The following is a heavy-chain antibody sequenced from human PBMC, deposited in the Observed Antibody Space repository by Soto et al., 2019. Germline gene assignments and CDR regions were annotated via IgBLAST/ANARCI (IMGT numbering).Heavy chain of an antibody. J-gene: IGHJ4*02. CDR2: IFPYTGDT. CDR1: AYAFNTYA. CDR3: ARGGFSSSWRLDF. Sequence: QAQLVQSGAEVKTPGASVKVSCKTSAYAFNTYAINWVRPAPGQGLEWLGSIFPYTGDTHYSQNLQARVTMTADTSTGKAYMEMTTLTSDDTAVYYCARGGFSSSWRLDFWGRGTLVTVSS. D-gene: IGHD6-13*01. V-gene: IGHV1-18*04.